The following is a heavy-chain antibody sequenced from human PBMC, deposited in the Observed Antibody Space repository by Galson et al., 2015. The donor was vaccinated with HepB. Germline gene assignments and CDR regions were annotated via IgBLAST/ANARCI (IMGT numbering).Heavy chain of an antibody. CDR3: TGRVTTDI. J-gene: IGHJ4*02. Sequence: SLRLSCAASGFTFSNAGMNWVRQAPGKGLEWVGRIKSKTDGGTTDYAAPVKGRFSISRDDSKKTSYLQMNSLRAEDTAVYYCTGRVTTDIWGQGTLVTVSS. D-gene: IGHD4-17*01. CDR1: GFTFSNAG. CDR2: IKSKTDGGTT. V-gene: IGHV3-15*01.